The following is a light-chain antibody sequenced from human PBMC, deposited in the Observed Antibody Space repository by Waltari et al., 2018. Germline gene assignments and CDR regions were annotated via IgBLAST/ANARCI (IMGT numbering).Light chain of an antibody. CDR2: GAS. V-gene: IGKV3-15*01. CDR3: QQYNLWPLT. J-gene: IGKJ4*01. CDR1: QTISPN. Sequence: EIVMTQSPGTLSVSPGERATLSCRASQTISPNLAWYQQTPGQAPRLLIFGASTRAPGIPARFSGSGSGTEFTLTISSLQSEDFAIYYCQQYNLWPLTFGGGTTVEI.